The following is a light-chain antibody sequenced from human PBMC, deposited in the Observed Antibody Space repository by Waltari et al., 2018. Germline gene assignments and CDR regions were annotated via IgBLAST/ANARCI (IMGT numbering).Light chain of an antibody. V-gene: IGLV2-14*01. CDR3: SSYTSSRTLI. CDR2: DVS. J-gene: IGLJ2*01. CDR1: SSDVGGYNY. Sequence: QSALTQPASVSGSPGQSITISCPGTSSDVGGYNYVSWYQQHPGKAPKLIIYDVSNRPSGVSNRFSGANSGNTASLTISGLQAEDEADYYCSSYTSSRTLIFGGGTKLTVL.